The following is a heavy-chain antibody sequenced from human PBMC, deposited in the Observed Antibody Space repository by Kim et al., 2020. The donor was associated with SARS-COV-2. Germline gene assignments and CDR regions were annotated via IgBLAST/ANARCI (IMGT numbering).Heavy chain of an antibody. CDR3: AMGDCDSTSCYTIDY. CDR2: ISGSGDNT. V-gene: IGHV3-23*01. J-gene: IGHJ4*02. CDR1: GFTFSSYA. Sequence: GGSLRLSCAASGFTFSSYAMSWVRRAPGKGLEWVSTISGSGDNTYYADSVKGRFTISRDNSKNTLYLQMNSLRAEDTAVYYCAMGDCDSTSCYTIDYWGRGTLVTVSS. D-gene: IGHD2-2*02.